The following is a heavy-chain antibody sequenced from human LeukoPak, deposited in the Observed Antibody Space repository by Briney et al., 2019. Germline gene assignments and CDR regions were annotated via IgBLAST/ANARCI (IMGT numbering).Heavy chain of an antibody. V-gene: IGHV5-51*01. Sequence: GESLKISCKGSGYGFTSYWIGWVRQMPGKGLEWMGIIYPGDSDTRYSPSFQGQVTISADKSISTAYLQWSSLKASDTAMYYCARHGSYYDFWSGLFDPWGQGTLVTVSS. CDR3: ARHGSYYDFWSGLFDP. CDR1: GYGFTSYW. CDR2: IYPGDSDT. J-gene: IGHJ5*02. D-gene: IGHD3-3*01.